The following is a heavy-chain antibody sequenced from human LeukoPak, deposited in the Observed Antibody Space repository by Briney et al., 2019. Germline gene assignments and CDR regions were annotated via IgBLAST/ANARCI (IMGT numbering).Heavy chain of an antibody. CDR3: ARLIRIAVAGTEWYYFDY. D-gene: IGHD6-19*01. V-gene: IGHV5-51*01. Sequence: GESLKISCKGSGYSFTSYWIGWVRQMPGKGLEWMGIIYPGDSDTRYSPSFQGQVTISADKSISTAYLQWSSLKASDTAMYYCARLIRIAVAGTEWYYFDYWGQGTLVTVSS. J-gene: IGHJ4*02. CDR2: IYPGDSDT. CDR1: GYSFTSYW.